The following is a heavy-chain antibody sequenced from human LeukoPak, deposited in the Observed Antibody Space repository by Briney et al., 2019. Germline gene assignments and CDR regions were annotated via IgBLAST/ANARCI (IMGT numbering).Heavy chain of an antibody. V-gene: IGHV1-18*01. CDR2: ISGYNGNT. J-gene: IGHJ1*01. CDR3: ARVTSRDTAIHH. D-gene: IGHD5-18*01. Sequence: ASVKVSCKASGYTFTTYGIGWLRQAPGQGPEWMGSISGYNGNTNYAQKFQGRVTMTTDTSTNTGYMELRSLRFDDTAVYYCARVTSRDTAIHHWGQGTLVTVSS. CDR1: GYTFTTYG.